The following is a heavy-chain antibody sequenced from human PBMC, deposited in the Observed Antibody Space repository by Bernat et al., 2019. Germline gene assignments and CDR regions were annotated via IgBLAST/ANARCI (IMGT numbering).Heavy chain of an antibody. D-gene: IGHD3-10*01. Sequence: EVQLVESGGGLVQPGGSLRLSCAASGFTFSTYSMNWVRQAPGKGLEWVSYISTSSSTIYYADSVKGRFTISRDNAKNSLYLQMNSLRAEDTAVYYCARTFGERKMYYYGMDVWGPGTTVTVSS. J-gene: IGHJ6*02. CDR3: ARTFGERKMYYYGMDV. CDR1: GFTFSTYS. CDR2: ISTSSSTI. V-gene: IGHV3-48*01.